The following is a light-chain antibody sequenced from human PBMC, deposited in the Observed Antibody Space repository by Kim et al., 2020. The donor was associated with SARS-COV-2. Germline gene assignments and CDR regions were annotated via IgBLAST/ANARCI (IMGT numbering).Light chain of an antibody. Sequence: GQTVRMRCEGGGLRSDYASRYQQRPGRGPVLVIYGKNNRPAGIPERFSGCSSGNAASVTIAGAQAEEEADYYCNARDSSGNHGVFGGGTQLTVL. CDR2: GKN. CDR1: GLRSDY. CDR3: NARDSSGNHGV. V-gene: IGLV3-19*01. J-gene: IGLJ3*02.